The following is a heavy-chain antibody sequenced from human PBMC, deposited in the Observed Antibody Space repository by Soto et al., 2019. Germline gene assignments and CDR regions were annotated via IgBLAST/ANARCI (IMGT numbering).Heavy chain of an antibody. V-gene: IGHV3-23*01. CDR2: ISGSGSST. CDR3: EKDRGIVVVPAADVRPREPNTPHGMDV. J-gene: IGHJ6*02. D-gene: IGHD2-2*01. Sequence: PGGSLRLSCAASGFTFSSYAMSWVRQAPGKGLEWVSAISGSGSSTYYADSVKGRFTISRDNSKNTLYLQMNSLRAEDTAVYYCEKDRGIVVVPAADVRPREPNTPHGMDVWGQVTTFTVSS. CDR1: GFTFSSYA.